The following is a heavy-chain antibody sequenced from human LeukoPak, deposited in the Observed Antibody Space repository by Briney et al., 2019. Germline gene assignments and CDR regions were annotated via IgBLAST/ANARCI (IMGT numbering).Heavy chain of an antibody. J-gene: IGHJ4*02. Sequence: ASVKFSCKASGYTFTSYGINWVRQAPGQGLEWMGWINAYNGKTNYAQKLQGRVTMTTDTSTSTAYMELRSLRSDDTAVYYCARDDALVATGSFDYWGQGTLVTVSS. CDR1: GYTFTSYG. V-gene: IGHV1-18*01. CDR3: ARDDALVATGSFDY. D-gene: IGHD5-12*01. CDR2: INAYNGKT.